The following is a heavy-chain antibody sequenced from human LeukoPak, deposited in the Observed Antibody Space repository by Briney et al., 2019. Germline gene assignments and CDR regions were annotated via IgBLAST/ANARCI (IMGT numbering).Heavy chain of an antibody. CDR2: IYYSGST. J-gene: IGHJ6*03. Sequence: PSETLSLTCSVSGGSINSRPYYWSWIRQPPGKGLEWIGYIYYSGSTNYNPSLKSRVTISVDTSKNQFSLKLSSVTAADTAVYYCARGAPSHYYYYMDVWGKGTTVTISS. CDR3: ARGAPSHYYYYMDV. V-gene: IGHV4-61*01. CDR1: GGSINSRPYY.